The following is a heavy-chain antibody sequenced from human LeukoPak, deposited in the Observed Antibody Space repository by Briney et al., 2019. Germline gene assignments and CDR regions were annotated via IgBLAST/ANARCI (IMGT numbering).Heavy chain of an antibody. CDR3: ARGNRGSQGGQ. D-gene: IGHD1-26*01. CDR1: EFTFSSNY. J-gene: IGHJ4*02. Sequence: GGSLRLSCAASEFTFSSNYMSWVRQAPGKGLEWVSVIYRDGRTYYADSVNGRFTISRDNSKNTVYLQMNSLRAEDTAMYYCARGNRGSQGGQRGQGNLGTVS. V-gene: IGHV3-66*01. CDR2: IYRDGRT.